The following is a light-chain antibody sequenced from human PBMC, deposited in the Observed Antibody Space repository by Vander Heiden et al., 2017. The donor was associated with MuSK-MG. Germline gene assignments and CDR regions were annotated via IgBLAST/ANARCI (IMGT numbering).Light chain of an antibody. CDR1: QDISYY. CDR3: QQYHNLPPIT. J-gene: IGKJ5*01. V-gene: IGKV1-33*01. CDR2: DAS. Sequence: DIQMTQSPSSLSASVGDRVTITCQASQDISYYLNWYQHKPGKAPKLLIYDASNLETGVPSRFSGSGSGTDFTFTITSLQPEDIATYYCQQYHNLPPITFGQGTRLXIK.